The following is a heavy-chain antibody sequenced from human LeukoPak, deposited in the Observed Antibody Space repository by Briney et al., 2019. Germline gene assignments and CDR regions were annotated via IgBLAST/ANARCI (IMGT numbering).Heavy chain of an antibody. D-gene: IGHD3-3*01. CDR1: GFTVSTNY. Sequence: GGSLRLSCAASGFTVSTNYVSWVRQAPGKGLEWVSIIYSDATTSYADSVRGRFTISRDNSKNTVYLQMKNLRADDTAVYYCAKLAVLRFLEWLLYGNYFDYWGQGTLVTVSS. CDR2: IYSDATT. CDR3: AKLAVLRFLEWLLYGNYFDY. V-gene: IGHV3-53*01. J-gene: IGHJ4*02.